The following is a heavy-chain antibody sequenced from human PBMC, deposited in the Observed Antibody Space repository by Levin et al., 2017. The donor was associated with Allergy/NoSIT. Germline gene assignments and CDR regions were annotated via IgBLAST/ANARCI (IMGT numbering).Heavy chain of an antibody. J-gene: IGHJ3*02. D-gene: IGHD1-26*01. Sequence: PSASVKVSCKASGGTFSDYAISWVRQAPGQGLEWMGGIIPILGTANYAQKFQGRVTITADESTSTAYMELSSLRSEDTAVYYCARNRSGSYYGDAFDIWGQGTMVTVSS. CDR2: IIPILGTA. CDR3: ARNRSGSYYGDAFDI. CDR1: GGTFSDYA. V-gene: IGHV1-69*13.